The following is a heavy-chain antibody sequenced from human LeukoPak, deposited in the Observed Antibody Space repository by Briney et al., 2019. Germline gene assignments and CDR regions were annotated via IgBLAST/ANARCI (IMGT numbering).Heavy chain of an antibody. V-gene: IGHV3-21*01. J-gene: IGHJ4*02. CDR2: ISSSSYI. D-gene: IGHD3-22*01. CDR1: GFTFSSYS. Sequence: GGSLRLSCADSGFTFSSYSMNWVRQAPGKGLEWVSSISSSSYIYYADSVKGRFTISRDNAKNSLYLQMNSLRAEDTAVYYCARDRRQGYYYDSSGYFDYWGQGTLVTVSS. CDR3: ARDRRQGYYYDSSGYFDY.